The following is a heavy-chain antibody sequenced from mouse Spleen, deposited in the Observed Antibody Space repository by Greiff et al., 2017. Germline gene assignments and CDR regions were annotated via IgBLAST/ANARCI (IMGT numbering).Heavy chain of an antibody. CDR2: ISYSGST. CDR3: ASSLYDGYSYAMDY. J-gene: IGHJ4*01. V-gene: IGHV3-8*02. CDR1: GDSITSGY. D-gene: IGHD2-3*01. Sequence: EVQLVESGPSLVKPSQTLSLTCSVTGDSITSGYWNWIRKFPGNKLEYMGYISYSGSTYYNPSLKSRISITRDTSKNQYYLQLNSVTTEDTATYYCASSLYDGYSYAMDYWGQGTSVTVSS.